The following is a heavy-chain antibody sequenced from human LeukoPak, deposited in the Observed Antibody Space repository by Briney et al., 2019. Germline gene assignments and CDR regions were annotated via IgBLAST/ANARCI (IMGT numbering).Heavy chain of an antibody. CDR1: GGSISSGSYY. CDR2: IYTSGST. D-gene: IGHD2-8*01. V-gene: IGHV4-61*02. J-gene: IGHJ5*02. Sequence: PSETLSLTCTVSGGSISSGSYYWSWIRQPAGKGLEWIGRIYTSGSTNYNPSLKSRVTISVDTSKNQFSLKLSSVTAADTAVYYCAREGEDIVLMVYATSGGWFDPWGQGTLVTVSS. CDR3: AREGEDIVLMVYATSGGWFDP.